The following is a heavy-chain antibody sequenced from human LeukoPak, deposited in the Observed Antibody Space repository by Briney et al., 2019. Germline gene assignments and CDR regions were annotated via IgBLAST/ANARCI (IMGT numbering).Heavy chain of an antibody. CDR3: ARDVVVPAAIVYYYYYMDV. Sequence: ASVKVSCKASGYTFTGYYMHWVRQAPGQGLEWMGWINPNSGGTNYAQKFQGRVTMTRDTSISTAYMELSRLRSDDTAVYYCARDVVVPAAIVYYYYYMDVWGKGTTVTVSS. CDR2: INPNSGGT. V-gene: IGHV1-2*02. CDR1: GYTFTGYY. D-gene: IGHD2-2*02. J-gene: IGHJ6*03.